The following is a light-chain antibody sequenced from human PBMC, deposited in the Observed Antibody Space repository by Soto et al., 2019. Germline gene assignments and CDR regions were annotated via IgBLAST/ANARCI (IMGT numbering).Light chain of an antibody. J-gene: IGKJ1*01. Sequence: DTQMTQSPSTLPASVGDRVTITCRASQSIASWLAWYQQKPGKAPELLIYDASSLKSGVPSRFSGSGSGTEFTLTISDLQPGDFATYFCQQYNTYVFGQGTKVDNK. CDR3: QQYNTYV. CDR1: QSIASW. CDR2: DAS. V-gene: IGKV1-5*01.